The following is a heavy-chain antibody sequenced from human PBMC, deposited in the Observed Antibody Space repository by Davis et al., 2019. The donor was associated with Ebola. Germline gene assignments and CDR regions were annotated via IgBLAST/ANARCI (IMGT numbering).Heavy chain of an antibody. CDR1: RFTFTSYS. CDR3: APSEYYGSGSYPWFDP. J-gene: IGHJ5*02. D-gene: IGHD3-10*01. Sequence: RGSLTLSCAAYRFTFTSYSTDCVRQAPGKGLEWVSSISGSGGSTYYADSVKGRFTISRDNSKNSLYLQMHSLRAEATAVYYCAPSEYYGSGSYPWFDPWGQGTLVTVSS. V-gene: IGHV3-23*01. CDR2: ISGSGGST.